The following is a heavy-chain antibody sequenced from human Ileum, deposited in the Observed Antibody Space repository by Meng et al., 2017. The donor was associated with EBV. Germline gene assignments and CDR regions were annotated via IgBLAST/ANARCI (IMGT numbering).Heavy chain of an antibody. CDR2: IYYSGRT. V-gene: IGHV4-39*01. CDR3: ARPIAAAGWFDP. D-gene: IGHD6-13*01. Sequence: HLQVPESGSGLGKPSKTLSLTYHVSGGPINMSSYYWGWIRQPPGKGLEWIGSIYYSGRTYYNPSLKSRVTISVDTSKNQFSLKLSSVTAADTAVYYCARPIAAAGWFDPWGQGTLVTVSS. CDR1: GGPINMSSYY. J-gene: IGHJ5*02.